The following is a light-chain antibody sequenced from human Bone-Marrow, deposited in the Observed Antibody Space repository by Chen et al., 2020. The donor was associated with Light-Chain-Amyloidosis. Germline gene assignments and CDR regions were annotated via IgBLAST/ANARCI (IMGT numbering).Light chain of an antibody. V-gene: IGLV2-14*01. J-gene: IGLJ1*01. CDR2: EVT. Sequence: QPALPQPASGSGPPGQALPVSLTGTRRAVGGDNHVSWYQQHPDKAPKLMIYEVTNRPSWVPDRFAGSKSDNTASLTISGLQTEDEADYFCSSYTITNTLVFGSGTRVTVL. CDR3: SSYTITNTLV. CDR1: RRAVGGDNH.